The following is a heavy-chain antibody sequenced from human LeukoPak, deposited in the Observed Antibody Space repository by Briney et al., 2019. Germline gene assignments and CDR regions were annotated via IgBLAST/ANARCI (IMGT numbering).Heavy chain of an antibody. CDR1: GFTFDDYA. V-gene: IGHV3-9*03. CDR3: AKDLSPHYYDSSGYYPGAFDI. J-gene: IGHJ3*02. Sequence: GRSLRLSCAASGFTFDDYAMHWVRQAPGKGLEWVSGISWNSGSIGYADSVKGRFTISRDNDKNSLYLQMNSLRAEDMALYYCAKDLSPHYYDSSGYYPGAFDIGGQGTMVSVSS. CDR2: ISWNSGSI. D-gene: IGHD3-22*01.